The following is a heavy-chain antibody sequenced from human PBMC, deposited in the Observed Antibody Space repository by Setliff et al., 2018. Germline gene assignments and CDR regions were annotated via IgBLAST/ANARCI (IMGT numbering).Heavy chain of an antibody. CDR3: AKPTQGQLALGA. Sequence: GSLRLSCAASGFTFTSYDIHWVRQAPGKGLEWVAVISSDGNIKFHADSVQGRFTISRDNSKNTLYLQMDSLRDDDTAVYYCAKPTQGQLALGAWGQGTLVTVSS. CDR2: ISSDGNIK. J-gene: IGHJ5*02. D-gene: IGHD1-1*01. V-gene: IGHV3-30-3*02. CDR1: GFTFTSYD.